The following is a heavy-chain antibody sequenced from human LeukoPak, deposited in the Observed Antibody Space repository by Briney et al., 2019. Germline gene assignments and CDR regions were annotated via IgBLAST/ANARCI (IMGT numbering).Heavy chain of an antibody. V-gene: IGHV3-21*01. CDR1: GFTFSSYV. Sequence: KPGRSLRLSCAASGFTFSSYVMNWVRQAPGKGLEWVSSISSSSSYIYYADSVKGRFTISRGNAKNSLYLQMNSLRAEDTAVYYCARAAYSYGPRGFDYWGQGILVTVSS. J-gene: IGHJ4*02. CDR2: ISSSSSYI. CDR3: ARAAYSYGPRGFDY. D-gene: IGHD3-16*01.